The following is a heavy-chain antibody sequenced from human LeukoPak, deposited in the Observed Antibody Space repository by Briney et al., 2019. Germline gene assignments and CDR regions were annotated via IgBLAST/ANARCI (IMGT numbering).Heavy chain of an antibody. D-gene: IGHD3-22*01. Sequence: PSETLSLTCTVSGGSISSSSYYWGWIRQPPGKGLEWIGSIYYSGSTYYNPSLKSRVTISVDTSKNQFSLKLSSVTAADTAVYYCARGTYYYDSSGYYFMYYFDYWGQGTLVTVSS. V-gene: IGHV4-39*07. J-gene: IGHJ4*02. CDR1: GGSISSSSYY. CDR2: IYYSGST. CDR3: ARGTYYYDSSGYYFMYYFDY.